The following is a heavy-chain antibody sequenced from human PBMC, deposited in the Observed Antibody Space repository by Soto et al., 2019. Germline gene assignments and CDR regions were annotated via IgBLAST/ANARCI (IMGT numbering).Heavy chain of an antibody. CDR2: IYDSGNT. Sequence: PSETLSLTCGVSGDSITTYKWWTWVRQTPGKGLEWIGEIYDSGNTRYNPSLKSRVTISKDTSKNELSLKLNSMTVADTAVYYCATCQLGEYYYAMDIWGQGTTVTV. J-gene: IGHJ6*02. CDR1: GDSITTYKW. V-gene: IGHV4-4*02. CDR3: ATCQLGEYYYAMDI. D-gene: IGHD7-27*01.